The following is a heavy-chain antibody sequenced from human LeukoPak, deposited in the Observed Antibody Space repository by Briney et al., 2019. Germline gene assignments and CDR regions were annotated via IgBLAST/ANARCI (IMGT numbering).Heavy chain of an antibody. V-gene: IGHV4-59*01. CDR3: ARDRGDYGGPGGYFDY. CDR2: PYVSVST. D-gene: IGHD4-23*01. J-gene: IGHJ4*02. CDR1: VGSLSSAY. Sequence: SETLSLTPTDPVGSLSSAYWSSVRQPPRKGLEWGGHPYVSVSTNYNPSLKRRVTTSAHTSKNQFCMKLSSVTAADTAVYYCARDRGDYGGPGGYFDYWGQGTLVTVSS.